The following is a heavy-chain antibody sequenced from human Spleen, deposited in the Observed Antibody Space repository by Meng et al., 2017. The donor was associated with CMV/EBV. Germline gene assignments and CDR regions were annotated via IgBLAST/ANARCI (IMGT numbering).Heavy chain of an antibody. CDR3: ARDDGYYFGSETYKAPFDY. J-gene: IGHJ4*02. D-gene: IGHD3-10*01. V-gene: IGHV3-21*01. Sequence: GESLKISCAASGFTFSGYALHWVRQAPGKGLEWVSSISARGSYIFYADSVKGRFTISRDNAKNSLYLQMNSLTAEDTAVYYCARDDGYYFGSETYKAPFDYWGQGTLVTVSS. CDR1: GFTFSGYA. CDR2: ISARGSYI.